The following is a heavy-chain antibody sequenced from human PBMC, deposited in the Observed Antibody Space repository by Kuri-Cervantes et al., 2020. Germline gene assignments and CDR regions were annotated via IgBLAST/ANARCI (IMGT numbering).Heavy chain of an antibody. CDR1: AGSISSYY. J-gene: IGHJ3*02. Sequence: SETLSLTCTVSAGSISSYYWSWIRQPPGEGLEWIGYTYYSGSTNYNPSVKSRVTISVDTSKNQFSMKLSSLTGAETAVYYCARGGVYQLLWFDIWGQGTMVTVSS. CDR3: ARGGVYQLLWFDI. CDR2: TYYSGST. D-gene: IGHD2-2*01. V-gene: IGHV4-59*12.